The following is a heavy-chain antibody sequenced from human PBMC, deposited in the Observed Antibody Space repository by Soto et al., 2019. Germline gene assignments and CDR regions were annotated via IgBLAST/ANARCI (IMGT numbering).Heavy chain of an antibody. Sequence: SETLSLTCTVSGGSISSYYWSWIRQPPGKGLEWIGYTYYSWSTNYNPSLKSRVTITVDTSKNQCSLRLSSVTASETAAYYCARGYCSSTSCYRTGPAPIPEYYYYYYGMDVWRQVTTVTVSS. CDR1: GGSISSYY. V-gene: IGHV4-59*01. CDR3: ARGYCSSTSCYRTGPAPIPEYYYYYYGMDV. J-gene: IGHJ6*02. D-gene: IGHD2-2*01. CDR2: TYYSWST.